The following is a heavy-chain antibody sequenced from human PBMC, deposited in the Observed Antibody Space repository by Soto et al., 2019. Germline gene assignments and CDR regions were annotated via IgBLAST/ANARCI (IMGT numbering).Heavy chain of an antibody. CDR3: ARLPRSSWRSYYYYYGMDV. CDR2: IDRSDSCT. CDR1: GYSFTSYW. Sequence: PGESLKISCKGSGYSFTSYWISWVRQMPGKGLEWMGRIDRSDSCTNYSPSFQGHVTISADKSISTAYLQWSSLKASDTAMYYCARLPRSSWRSYYYYYGMDVWGQGTTVTVSS. J-gene: IGHJ6*02. V-gene: IGHV5-10-1*01. D-gene: IGHD2-2*01.